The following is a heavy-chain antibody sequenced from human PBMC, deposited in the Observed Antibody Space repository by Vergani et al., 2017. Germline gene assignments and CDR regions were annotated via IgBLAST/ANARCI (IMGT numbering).Heavy chain of an antibody. Sequence: EVQLLESGGGLTQPGGSLRLSCAASGFTFSRYALSWVRQAPGKGLEWVSSISGSGDSTYYADSVKGRFTISRDKNKLFLQMISLRAEDTAMYYCAKKLEGDIPSTVSIPHYAFDVWGQGTMVTVSS. V-gene: IGHV3-23*01. J-gene: IGHJ3*01. CDR1: GFTFSRYA. CDR2: ISGSGDST. CDR3: AKKLEGDIPSTVSIPHYAFDV. D-gene: IGHD5/OR15-5a*01.